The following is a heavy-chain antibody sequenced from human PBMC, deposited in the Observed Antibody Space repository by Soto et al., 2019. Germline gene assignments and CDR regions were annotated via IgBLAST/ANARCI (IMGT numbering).Heavy chain of an antibody. D-gene: IGHD6-13*01. V-gene: IGHV3-30-3*01. CDR2: ISYDGSNK. Sequence: PVGSLRLSCAASGFTFSSYAMHWVRQAPGKGLEWVAVISYDGSNKYYADSVKGRFTISRDNSKNTLYLQMNSLRAEDTAVYYCARALAIAAAVGYYYYGMDVWGQGTTVTVSS. CDR1: GFTFSSYA. J-gene: IGHJ6*02. CDR3: ARALAIAAAVGYYYYGMDV.